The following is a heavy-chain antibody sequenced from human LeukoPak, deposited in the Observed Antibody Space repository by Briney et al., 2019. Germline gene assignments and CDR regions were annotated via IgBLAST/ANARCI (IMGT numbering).Heavy chain of an antibody. J-gene: IGHJ4*02. CDR3: AKGRYYYDSSGYDY. CDR2: ISWNSGSI. CDR1: GFTFDDYA. D-gene: IGHD3-22*01. V-gene: IGHV3-9*03. Sequence: PGRSLRLSCAASGFTFDDYAMHWVRQAPGKGLEWVSGISWNSGSIGYADSVKGRFTISRDNAKNSLYLQMNSLRAEDMALYYCAKGRYYYDSSGYDYWSQGTLVTVSS.